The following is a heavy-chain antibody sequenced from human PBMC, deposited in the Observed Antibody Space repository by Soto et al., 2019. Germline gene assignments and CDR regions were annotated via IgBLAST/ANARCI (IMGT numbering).Heavy chain of an antibody. CDR1: GYTFTSYG. J-gene: IGHJ3*02. CDR3: ARDIVLIVYHTTALDI. V-gene: IGHV1-18*01. Sequence: QVQLVQSGAEVKKPGASVKVSCKASGYTFTSYGISWVRQAPGQGREWMGWSSAYNGNTNYAQKLQGRVTMTTHTSTSPAYMDLRSLGSYDTAVYDCARDIVLIVYHTTALDIWGQGTMVTVSS. D-gene: IGHD2-8*01. CDR2: SSAYNGNT.